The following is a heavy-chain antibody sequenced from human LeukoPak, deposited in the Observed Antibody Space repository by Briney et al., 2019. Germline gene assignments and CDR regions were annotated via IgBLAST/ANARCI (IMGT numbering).Heavy chain of an antibody. Sequence: PGGSLRLSCAASGFTFSSYGMHWVRQAPGKGLEWVAVISYDGSNKYYADSVKGRFTISRDNSKNTLYLQMNSLRAEDTAVYYCAKRVRGVHTIDYWGQGTLVTVSS. D-gene: IGHD3-10*01. V-gene: IGHV3-30*18. J-gene: IGHJ4*02. CDR2: ISYDGSNK. CDR1: GFTFSSYG. CDR3: AKRVRGVHTIDY.